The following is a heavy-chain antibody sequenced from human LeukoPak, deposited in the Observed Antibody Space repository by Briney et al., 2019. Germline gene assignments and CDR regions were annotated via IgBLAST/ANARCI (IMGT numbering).Heavy chain of an antibody. D-gene: IGHD5-18*01. CDR2: IGSGGTT. J-gene: IGHJ3*02. CDR3: AKRDTTMAKGAFDI. Sequence: PGGSLRLSCAASGFTFSSYAMSWVRQAPGKGLEWVSAIGSGGTTYYTDSVKGRFTISRDNSKTSLYLQMSSLRAEDTAVYYCAKRDTTMAKGAFDIWGQGTTVTVSS. CDR1: GFTFSSYA. V-gene: IGHV3-23*01.